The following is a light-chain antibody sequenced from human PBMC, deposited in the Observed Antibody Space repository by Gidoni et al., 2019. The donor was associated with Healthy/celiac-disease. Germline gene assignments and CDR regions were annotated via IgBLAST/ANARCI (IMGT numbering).Light chain of an antibody. V-gene: IGLV2-23*01. J-gene: IGLJ1*01. Sequence: QSALTQPAPVSGSPGQSITISCTGTSSDVGSYNLVSWYQQHPGKAPKLTIYEGSKRPSGVSNRFSGSKSGNTASLTISGLQAEDEADYYCCSYAGSSTPYVFGTGTKVTVL. CDR1: SSDVGSYNL. CDR3: CSYAGSSTPYV. CDR2: EGS.